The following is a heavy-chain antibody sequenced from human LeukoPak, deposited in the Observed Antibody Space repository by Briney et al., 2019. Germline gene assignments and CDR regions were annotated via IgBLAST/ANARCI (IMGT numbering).Heavy chain of an antibody. J-gene: IGHJ3*02. D-gene: IGHD1-26*01. V-gene: IGHV3-23*01. CDR1: GFTFDDFA. Sequence: SGGSLRLSCAASGFTFDDFAMSWVRQAPGKGLEWVSAISGSGGSTYYADSVEGRFTISRDNSKNTLYLQMNSLRAEDTAVYYCAKVLYSGTRSAFDIWGQGTMVTVSS. CDR2: ISGSGGST. CDR3: AKVLYSGTRSAFDI.